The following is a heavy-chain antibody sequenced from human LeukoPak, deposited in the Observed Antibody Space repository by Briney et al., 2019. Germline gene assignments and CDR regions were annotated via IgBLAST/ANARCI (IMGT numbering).Heavy chain of an antibody. V-gene: IGHV4-59*01. CDR2: IYNSGST. CDR1: GGSISSYY. Sequence: SETLSLTCTVSGGSISSYYWSWLRQPPGKGLEWIAYIYNSGSTNYNPSLRSRVPISVDTSKNQFSLKLTSVTAADTAVYFCARGVRAGGYPYFDAWGQGTLVSVSS. D-gene: IGHD5-12*01. J-gene: IGHJ4*02. CDR3: ARGVRAGGYPYFDA.